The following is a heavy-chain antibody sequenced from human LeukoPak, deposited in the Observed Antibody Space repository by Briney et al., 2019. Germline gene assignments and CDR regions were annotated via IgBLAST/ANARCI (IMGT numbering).Heavy chain of an antibody. CDR3: ARGPFRPPVVPAAIREGIGAFDI. CDR2: INPNSGKS. Sequence: ASVKVSCKASGYTFTTNDINWVRQAPGQGPEWMAWINPNSGKSGYAPKFRGRVTVSRDTSISTAYMELSSLRSEDTAVYYCARGPFRPPVVPAAIREGIGAFDIWGQGTMVTISS. D-gene: IGHD2-2*01. V-gene: IGHV1-8*03. J-gene: IGHJ3*02. CDR1: GYTFTTND.